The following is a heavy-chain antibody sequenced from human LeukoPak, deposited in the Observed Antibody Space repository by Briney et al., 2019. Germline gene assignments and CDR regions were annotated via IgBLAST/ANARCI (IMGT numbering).Heavy chain of an antibody. V-gene: IGHV3-30*03. CDR3: TTDRGYYDYGPDY. CDR2: ISYDGSNK. D-gene: IGHD5-12*01. CDR1: GFTFSSYG. Sequence: PGRSLRLSCAASGFTFSSYGMHWVRQAPGKGLEWVAVISYDGSNKYYADSVKGRFTISRDNSKNTLYLQMNSLRAEDTAVYYCTTDRGYYDYGPDYWGQGTLVTVSS. J-gene: IGHJ4*02.